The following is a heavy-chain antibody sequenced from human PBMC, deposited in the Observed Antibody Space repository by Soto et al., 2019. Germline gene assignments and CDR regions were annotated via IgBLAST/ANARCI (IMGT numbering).Heavy chain of an antibody. D-gene: IGHD2-15*01. J-gene: IGHJ4*02. CDR2: INAANGHT. Sequence: QVPLVQSGPEVKKTGASVKVSCRASGYFFTSYAIHWVRQAPGPRLEWLGWINAANGHTKYSQNFQGRVIITRDTSANTVYMEVSSLKSGDTAVYYCARGSIVVAGRNQLDYWGQGTRVTVFS. CDR1: GYFFTSYA. CDR3: ARGSIVVAGRNQLDY. V-gene: IGHV1-3*01.